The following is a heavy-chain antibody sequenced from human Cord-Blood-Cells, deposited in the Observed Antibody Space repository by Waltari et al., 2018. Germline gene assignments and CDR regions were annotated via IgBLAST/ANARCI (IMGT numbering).Heavy chain of an antibody. CDR1: GGSFSGYY. D-gene: IGHD3-10*01. Sequence: QVQLQQWGAGLLKPSETLSLTCAVYGGSFSGYYWSWIRQPPGKGREWIGEINHSGSTNYNPSLKSRVTISVDTSKNQFSLKLSSVTAADTAVYYCARGINPENGSGSYYKGVPFDYWGQGTLVTVSS. V-gene: IGHV4-34*01. J-gene: IGHJ4*02. CDR3: ARGINPENGSGSYYKGVPFDY. CDR2: INHSGST.